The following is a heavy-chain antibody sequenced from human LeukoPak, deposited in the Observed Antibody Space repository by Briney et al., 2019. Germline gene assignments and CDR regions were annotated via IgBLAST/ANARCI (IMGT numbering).Heavy chain of an antibody. Sequence: GGSLRLSFAASGFTVCSNYMSWVRQAPGKGLEWVSVIYSGGSTYYADSVKGRFTISRDNSKNTLYLQMNSLRAEDTAVYYCASRITMVRGVIPGAFDIWGQGTMVTVSS. D-gene: IGHD3-10*01. CDR2: IYSGGST. CDR1: GFTVCSNY. J-gene: IGHJ3*02. CDR3: ASRITMVRGVIPGAFDI. V-gene: IGHV3-53*01.